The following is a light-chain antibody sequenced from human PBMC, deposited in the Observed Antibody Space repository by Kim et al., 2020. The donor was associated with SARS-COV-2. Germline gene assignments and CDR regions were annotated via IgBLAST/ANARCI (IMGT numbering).Light chain of an antibody. J-gene: IGLJ2*01. V-gene: IGLV2-14*03. CDR3: SSYTSSSTLDVV. CDR1: SSDVGGHNY. Sequence: SITISCTGTSSDVGGHNYVSWYQQHPGKAPKLMIYDVSNRPSGVSNRFSGSKSGNTASLTISGLQAEDEADYYCSSYTSSSTLDVVFGGGTQLTVL. CDR2: DVS.